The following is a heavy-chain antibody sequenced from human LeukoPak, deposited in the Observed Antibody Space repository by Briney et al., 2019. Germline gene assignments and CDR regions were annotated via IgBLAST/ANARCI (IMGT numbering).Heavy chain of an antibody. Sequence: GGSLRLSCAASGFTYSSYEMNWVRRAPGKGLEWVANINQDGSEKYYVDSVKGRFTISRDNAKNSLYLQMNSLRAEDTAVYYCARYSNWAFDYWGQGTLVTVSS. CDR1: GFTYSSYE. D-gene: IGHD4-11*01. J-gene: IGHJ4*02. CDR2: INQDGSEK. V-gene: IGHV3-7*04. CDR3: ARYSNWAFDY.